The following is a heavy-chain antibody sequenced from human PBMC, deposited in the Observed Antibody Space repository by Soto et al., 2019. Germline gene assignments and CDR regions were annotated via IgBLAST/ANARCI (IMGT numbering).Heavy chain of an antibody. CDR2: ISWNSGSI. Sequence: VRLSCAASGFTFDDYAMHWVRQAPGKGLEWVSGISWNSGSIGYADSVKGRFTISRDNAKNSLYLQMNSLRAEDTALYYCAKSLAGYSSSWYYYYGMDVWGQGTTVTVSS. V-gene: IGHV3-9*01. D-gene: IGHD6-13*01. CDR3: AKSLAGYSSSWYYYYGMDV. J-gene: IGHJ6*02. CDR1: GFTFDDYA.